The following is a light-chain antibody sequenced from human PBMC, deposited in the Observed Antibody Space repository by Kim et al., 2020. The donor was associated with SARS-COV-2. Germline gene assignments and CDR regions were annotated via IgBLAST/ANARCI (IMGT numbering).Light chain of an antibody. Sequence: VLTQFPATLSLSPGERATLSCRASQGVDSRHLAWYLQQPGQAPRLLIYGASTRVADIPDRFGGSGSGTDFTLTISRLEPEDFGVYYCQHYGTSDLTFGGGTKVDIK. CDR2: GAS. CDR1: QGVDSRH. J-gene: IGKJ4*01. CDR3: QHYGTSDLT. V-gene: IGKV3-20*01.